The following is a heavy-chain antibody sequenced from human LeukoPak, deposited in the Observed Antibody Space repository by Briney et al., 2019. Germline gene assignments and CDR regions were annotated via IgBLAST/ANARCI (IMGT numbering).Heavy chain of an antibody. V-gene: IGHV4-31*03. CDR3: ARQAIQLWFDY. J-gene: IGHJ5*01. Sequence: SETLSLTCTVSGGSISRGGYYWSWLRQHPGKGLEWIGYIYYSGSTYYNPSLKSRVTISVDTSKNQFSLKLSSVTAADTAVYYCARQAIQLWFDYWGQGTLVTVSS. D-gene: IGHD5-18*01. CDR2: IYYSGST. CDR1: GGSISRGGYY.